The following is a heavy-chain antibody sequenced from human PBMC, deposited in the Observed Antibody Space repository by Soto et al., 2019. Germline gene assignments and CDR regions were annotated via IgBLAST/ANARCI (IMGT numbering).Heavy chain of an antibody. V-gene: IGHV3-33*01. Sequence: QVQLVESGGGVVQPGRSLRLSCAASGFTFSSYGMHWVRQAPGKGLEWVAVIWYDGSNKYYADSVKGRFTISRDNSKNTLYLQMNSLRAEDTAVYYCARDRGYYYDSSGYWVGLDYGMDVWGQGTTVTVSS. CDR1: GFTFSSYG. CDR2: IWYDGSNK. CDR3: ARDRGYYYDSSGYWVGLDYGMDV. J-gene: IGHJ6*02. D-gene: IGHD3-22*01.